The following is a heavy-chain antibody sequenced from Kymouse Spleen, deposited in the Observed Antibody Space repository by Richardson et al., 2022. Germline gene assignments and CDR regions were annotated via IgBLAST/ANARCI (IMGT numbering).Heavy chain of an antibody. D-gene: IGHD1-7*01. CDR3: ARYNWNYSFDY. J-gene: IGHJ4*02. Sequence: QVQLVESGGGVVQPGRSLRLSCAASGFTFSSYGMHWVRQAPGKGLEWVAVISYDGSNKYYADSVKGRFTISRDNSKNTLYLQMNSLRAEDTAVYYCARYNWNYSFDYWGQGTLVTVSS. V-gene: IGHV3-30*18. CDR2: ISYDGSNK. CDR1: GFTFSSYG.